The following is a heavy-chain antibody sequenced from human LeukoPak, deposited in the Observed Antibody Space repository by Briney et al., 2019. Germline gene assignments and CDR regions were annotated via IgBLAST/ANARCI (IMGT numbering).Heavy chain of an antibody. CDR3: ARSYYDFWSGYYYYYYMDV. D-gene: IGHD3-3*01. CDR1: GGSISSGSYY. J-gene: IGHJ6*03. Sequence: SQTLSLTCTVSGGSISSGSYYWSWIRQPAGKGLEWIGRIYTSGSTNYNPSFKSRVTISVDTSKNQFSLKLSSVTAADTAVYYCARSYYDFWSGYYYYYYMDVWGKGTTVTVSS. V-gene: IGHV4-61*02. CDR2: IYTSGST.